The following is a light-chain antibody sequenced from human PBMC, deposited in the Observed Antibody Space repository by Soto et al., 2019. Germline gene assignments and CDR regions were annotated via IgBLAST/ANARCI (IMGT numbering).Light chain of an antibody. CDR1: SSDVGGYNY. V-gene: IGLV2-14*01. CDR3: SIYV. Sequence: QSALTQPASVSGSPGQSITIACTGTSSDVGGYNYVSWYQQHPGKAPKLMIYDVSKRPSGVSNRFSGSKSGNTASLTISGLHAEDESDSSSSIYVFGTGTKLTVL. CDR2: DVS. J-gene: IGLJ1*01.